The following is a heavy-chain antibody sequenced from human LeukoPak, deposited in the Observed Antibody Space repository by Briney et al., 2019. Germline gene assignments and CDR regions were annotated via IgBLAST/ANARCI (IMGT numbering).Heavy chain of an antibody. Sequence: GGSLRLSCAAAGFSFSSQWMSWVRQAPGKWPEWVASIKQDGSEKYYVDSVKGRFTISRDNAKNSLYLQMNSLRVEDTAIYHCARAGYWGQGTLVTVSS. J-gene: IGHJ4*02. CDR3: ARAGY. CDR2: IKQDGSEK. CDR1: GFSFSSQW. V-gene: IGHV3-7*01.